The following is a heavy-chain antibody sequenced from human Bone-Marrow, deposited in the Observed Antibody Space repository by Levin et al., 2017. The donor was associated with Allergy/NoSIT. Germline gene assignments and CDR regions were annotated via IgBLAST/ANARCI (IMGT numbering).Heavy chain of an antibody. D-gene: IGHD3-3*01. Sequence: SETLSLTCTVSGGSISSSSYYWGWIRQPPGKGLEWIGSIYYSGSTYYNPSLKSRVTISVDTSKNQFSLKLSSVTAADTAVYYCAGTTYYDFWSGYSYYYGMDVWGQGTTVTVSS. V-gene: IGHV4-39*01. CDR2: IYYSGST. J-gene: IGHJ6*02. CDR3: AGTTYYDFWSGYSYYYGMDV. CDR1: GGSISSSSYY.